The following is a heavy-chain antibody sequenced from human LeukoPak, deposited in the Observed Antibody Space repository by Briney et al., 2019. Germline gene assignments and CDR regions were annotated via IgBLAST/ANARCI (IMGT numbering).Heavy chain of an antibody. CDR2: ISYDGSNK. J-gene: IGHJ4*02. V-gene: IGHV3-30*04. CDR3: ARDRWGRVRAHFDY. D-gene: IGHD3-10*01. Sequence: GGSLRLSCAASGFTFSSYAMHWVRQAPGKGLEWVAVISYDGSNKYYADSVKGRFTISRDNSKNTLYLQMNSLRAEDTAVYYCARDRWGRVRAHFDYWGQGTLVTVSS. CDR1: GFTFSSYA.